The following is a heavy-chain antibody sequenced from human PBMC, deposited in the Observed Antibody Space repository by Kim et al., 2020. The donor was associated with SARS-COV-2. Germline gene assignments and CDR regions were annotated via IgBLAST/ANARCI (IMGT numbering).Heavy chain of an antibody. CDR3: AKEGWFDP. CDR1: GFTFSSYG. Sequence: GGSLRLSCAASGFTFSSYGMHWVRQAPGKGLEWVAVISYDGSNKYYADSVKGRFTISRDNSKNTLYLQMNSLRAEDTAVYYCAKEGWFDPWGQGTLVTVSS. J-gene: IGHJ5*02. CDR2: ISYDGSNK. V-gene: IGHV3-30*18.